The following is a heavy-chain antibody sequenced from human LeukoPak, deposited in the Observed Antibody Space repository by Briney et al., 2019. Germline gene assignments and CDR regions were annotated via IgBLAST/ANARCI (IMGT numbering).Heavy chain of an antibody. CDR2: ISGGGGST. CDR1: GFTFSSYA. Sequence: GGSLRLSCAASGFTFSSYAMSWVRQAPGKGLEWVSAISGGGGSTYYADSVKGRFTISRDNSKNTLYLQMNSLRAEDTAVYYCAKARLQAHYYYYYGMDVWGQGTTVTVSS. CDR3: AKARLQAHYYYYYGMDV. V-gene: IGHV3-23*01. J-gene: IGHJ6*02. D-gene: IGHD4-4*01.